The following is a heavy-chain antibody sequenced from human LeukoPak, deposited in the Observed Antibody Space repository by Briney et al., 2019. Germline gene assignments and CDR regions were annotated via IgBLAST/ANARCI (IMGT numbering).Heavy chain of an antibody. Sequence: GRPLRLSCVASGFIFSSYGIHWVRQAPGKGLEWVAVISYDGSNKYYADSVKGRFTISRDNSKNTLYLQMNSLRAEDTAVYYCARDFGVSGRAFDIWGQGTMVTVSS. V-gene: IGHV3-30*03. CDR1: GFIFSSYG. J-gene: IGHJ3*02. CDR3: ARDFGVSGRAFDI. D-gene: IGHD1-26*01. CDR2: ISYDGSNK.